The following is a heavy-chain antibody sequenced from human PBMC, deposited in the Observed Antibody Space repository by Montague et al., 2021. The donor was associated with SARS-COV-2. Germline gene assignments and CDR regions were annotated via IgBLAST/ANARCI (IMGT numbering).Heavy chain of an antibody. CDR3: ARHPLRDWLFNSDLQYYFDY. D-gene: IGHD3/OR15-3a*01. V-gene: IGHV6-1*01. J-gene: IGHJ4*02. Sequence: CAISGDSVSSNSAAWNWIRQSPSRGLEWLGRTYYRSKWYNDYALSVKSRITINPDTSKNQFSLQLSSVTAADMAVYYCARHPLRDWLFNSDLQYYFDYWGQGTLVTVSS. CDR1: GDSVSSNSAA. CDR2: TYYRSKWYN.